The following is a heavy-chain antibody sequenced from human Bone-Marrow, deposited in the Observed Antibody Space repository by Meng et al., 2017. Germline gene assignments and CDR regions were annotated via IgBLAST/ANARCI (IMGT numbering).Heavy chain of an antibody. J-gene: IGHJ5*02. V-gene: IGHV2-70*01. CDR3: ARSPMAQAGLSENWFDP. Sequence: SGATLVKPTQAFTLTCTFSGFSRSTSGRCVSWSRQPPGKALEWLALIDWDDDKYYSTSLKTRLTISKDTSKNQVVLTMTNMDPVDTATYYCARSPMAQAGLSENWFDPWGQGTLVTVSS. CDR2: IDWDDDK. CDR1: GFSRSTSGRC. D-gene: IGHD3-10*01.